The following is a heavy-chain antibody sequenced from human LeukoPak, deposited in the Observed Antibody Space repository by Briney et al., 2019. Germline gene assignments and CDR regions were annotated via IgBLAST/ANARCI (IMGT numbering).Heavy chain of an antibody. J-gene: IGHJ4*02. Sequence: GGSLRLSCAASGFTFSSYAMSWVRQAPGKGLEWVSGISGSGGNTDYADSVKGRFTISRDNSKNTLFLQMNSLRAEDTAVYYCARGGYSSSWYHFDYWGQGTLVTVSS. D-gene: IGHD6-13*01. CDR3: ARGGYSSSWYHFDY. V-gene: IGHV3-23*01. CDR2: ISGSGGNT. CDR1: GFTFSSYA.